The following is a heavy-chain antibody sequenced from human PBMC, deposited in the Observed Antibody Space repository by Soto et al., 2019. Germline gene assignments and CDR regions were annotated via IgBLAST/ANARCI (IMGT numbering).Heavy chain of an antibody. V-gene: IGHV1-58*01. CDR1: GFTFRSSA. CDR3: ATGAYCSGGSCSDYYYYYYGMDL. CDR2: LVVGTGNT. Sequence: SVKVSGKTSGFTFRSSAVQWVRQARGQRLEWIGWLVVGTGNTNYAQKFQQRVTISSDRSTNTVSMELSSLTSEDTAVYYCATGAYCSGGSCSDYYYYYYGMDLWGQGTTVTVSS. D-gene: IGHD2-15*01. J-gene: IGHJ6*02.